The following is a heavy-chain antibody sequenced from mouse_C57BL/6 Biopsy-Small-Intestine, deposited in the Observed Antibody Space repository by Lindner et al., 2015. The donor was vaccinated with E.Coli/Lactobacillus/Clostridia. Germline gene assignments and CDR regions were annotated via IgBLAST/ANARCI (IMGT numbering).Heavy chain of an antibody. CDR2: FGPEDGAT. CDR3: AIDLGIVGTISDS. CDR1: GFSLTELS. V-gene: IGHV1-36*01. J-gene: IGHJ4*01. D-gene: IGHD2-13*01. Sequence: SVKVSCKVSGFSLTELSIHWVRQAPGKGLEWMGGFGPEDGATIYAQKFQGRVTMTEDTSTDTAYMELSSLRSDDTAVYYCAIDLGIVGTISDSWGQGTLVTVSS.